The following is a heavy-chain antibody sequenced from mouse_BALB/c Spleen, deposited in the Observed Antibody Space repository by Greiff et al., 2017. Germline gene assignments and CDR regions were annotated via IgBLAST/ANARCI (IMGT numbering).Heavy chain of an antibody. V-gene: IGHV1-67*01. CDR2: ISTYYGNT. CDR3: ARATVYAMDY. J-gene: IGHJ4*01. D-gene: IGHD1-1*01. CDR1: GYTFTDYA. Sequence: ESGPELVRPGVSVKISCKGSGYTFTDYAMHWVKQSHAKSLEWIGVISTYYGNTNYNQKFKGKATMTVDKSSSTAYMELARLTSEDSAIYYCARATVYAMDYWGQGTSVTVSS.